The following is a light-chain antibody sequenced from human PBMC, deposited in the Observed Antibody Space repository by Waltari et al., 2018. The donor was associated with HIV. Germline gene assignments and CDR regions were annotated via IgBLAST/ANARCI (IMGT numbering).Light chain of an antibody. V-gene: IGLV3-21*04. Sequence: SYVLAQPPSVSVDPGKTARLTCGGNNIGSKSAHSYQQKPGQAPVVVIYYDSDRPSGIPERFSGSNSGNTATLTISRVEAGDEADYYCQVWDSSSDAYVFGTGTKVTVL. CDR3: QVWDSSSDAYV. CDR1: NIGSKS. CDR2: YDS. J-gene: IGLJ1*01.